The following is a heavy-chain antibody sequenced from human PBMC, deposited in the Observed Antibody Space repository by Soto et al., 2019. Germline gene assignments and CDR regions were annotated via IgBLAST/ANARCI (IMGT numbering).Heavy chain of an antibody. CDR3: ARDTPLGGWLTDY. V-gene: IGHV3-30-3*01. CDR1: GFTFSSYA. D-gene: IGHD6-19*01. Sequence: GGSLRLSCAASGFTFSSYAMHWVRQAPGKGLEWVAVISYDGSNKYYADSVKGRFTISRDNSKNTLYLQMNSLRAEDTAVYYCARDTPLGGWLTDYWGQGTLVTVSS. CDR2: ISYDGSNK. J-gene: IGHJ4*02.